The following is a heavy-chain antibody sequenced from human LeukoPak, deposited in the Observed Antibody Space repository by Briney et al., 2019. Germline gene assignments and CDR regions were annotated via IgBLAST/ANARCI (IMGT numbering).Heavy chain of an antibody. CDR1: GFTFSTYW. CDR2: INSDGRST. J-gene: IGHJ4*02. CDR3: ARGFITFGGVIVDY. Sequence: PGGSLRLSCAASGFTFSTYWMHWVRQAPAKGLLWVSRINSDGRSTSYADSVKGRFTISRDNAKNTLYLQMNSLRVEDTAVYYCARGFITFGGVIVDYWGQGTLVTVSS. D-gene: IGHD3-16*02. V-gene: IGHV3-74*01.